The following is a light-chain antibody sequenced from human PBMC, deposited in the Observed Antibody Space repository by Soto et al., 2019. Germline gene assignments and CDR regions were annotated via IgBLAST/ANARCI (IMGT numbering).Light chain of an antibody. V-gene: IGKV1-6*01. CDR2: AAS. Sequence: AIQMTQSPSSLSASVGDRVTITCRASQGIRNDLSWYQQKPGKAPTLLIYAASSLQSGVPSRFSGSGSGTDFTLTISSLQPEDFATYYCLQDYNYPYTFGQGTKLEIK. CDR3: LQDYNYPYT. CDR1: QGIRND. J-gene: IGKJ2*01.